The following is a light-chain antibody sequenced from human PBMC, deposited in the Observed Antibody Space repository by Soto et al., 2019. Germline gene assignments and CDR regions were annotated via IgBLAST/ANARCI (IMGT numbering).Light chain of an antibody. V-gene: IGKV3-15*01. CDR3: QQYTDWPLT. Sequence: EIVMTQSPATLSVSLGERATLSCRASQNVRSNLAWYQQKPGQAPRLLIYGASTRATGVPARFSGSGSGTEFTLTISSLQSEDFAVYYCQQYTDWPLTFGGGTKVEIK. CDR2: GAS. J-gene: IGKJ4*01. CDR1: QNVRSN.